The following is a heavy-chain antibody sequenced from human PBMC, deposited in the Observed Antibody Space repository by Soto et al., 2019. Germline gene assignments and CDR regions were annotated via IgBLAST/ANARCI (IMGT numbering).Heavy chain of an antibody. D-gene: IGHD2-21*02. CDR2: IYYSGST. CDR1: GGSVSSGSYY. V-gene: IGHV4-61*01. J-gene: IGHJ5*02. CDR3: ARGLTYNWFDP. Sequence: TLSLTCTVSGGSVSSGSYYWSWIRQPPGKGLEWIGYIYYSGSTNYNPSLKSRVTISVDTSKNQFSLKLSSVTAADTAVYYCARGLTYNWFDPWGQGTLVTVSS.